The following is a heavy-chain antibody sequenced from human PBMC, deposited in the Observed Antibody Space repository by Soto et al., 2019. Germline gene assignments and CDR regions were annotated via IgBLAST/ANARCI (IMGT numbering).Heavy chain of an antibody. D-gene: IGHD1-26*01. CDR2: IYPGDSDT. V-gene: IGHV5-51*01. CDR1: GYSFTSYW. CDR3: ARIIVGANYYYGMDV. Sequence: GESLKISCKGSGYSFTSYWIGWVRQMPGKGLEWMGTIYPGDSDTRYSPSFQGQVTISADKSISTAYLQWSSLKASDTAMYYCARIIVGANYYYGMDVWGQGTTVTVSS. J-gene: IGHJ6*02.